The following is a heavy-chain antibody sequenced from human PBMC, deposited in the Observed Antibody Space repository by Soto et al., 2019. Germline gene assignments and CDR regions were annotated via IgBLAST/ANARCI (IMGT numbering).Heavy chain of an antibody. CDR1: GFTFSSYG. CDR2: ISYDGSNK. V-gene: IGHV3-30*18. CDR3: AKDAAVAGWEDWYFDL. Sequence: QVQLVESGGGVVQPGRSLRLSCAASGFTFSSYGMHWVRQAPGKGLEWVAVISYDGSNKYYADSVKGRFTISRDNSKNTLYLQMNSLRAEDTAVYYCAKDAAVAGWEDWYFDLWGRGTLVTVSS. J-gene: IGHJ2*01. D-gene: IGHD6-19*01.